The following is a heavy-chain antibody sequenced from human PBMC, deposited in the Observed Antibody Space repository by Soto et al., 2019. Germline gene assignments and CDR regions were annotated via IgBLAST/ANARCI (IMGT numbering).Heavy chain of an antibody. CDR1: GFTFSSYA. J-gene: IGHJ5*02. Sequence: GGALRLSCAASGFTFSSYAMSWVRQAPGRGLEWVSAISGSGGSTYYGDSVKGRFTISRDNSKNTLYLQMNSLRAEDTAVYYCAKDGYCSSTSCYGDQYNWFDPWGQGTQVTVSS. CDR2: ISGSGGST. CDR3: AKDGYCSSTSCYGDQYNWFDP. V-gene: IGHV3-23*01. D-gene: IGHD2-2*03.